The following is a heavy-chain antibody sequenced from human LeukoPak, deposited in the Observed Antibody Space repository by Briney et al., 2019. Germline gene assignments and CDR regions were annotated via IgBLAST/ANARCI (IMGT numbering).Heavy chain of an antibody. CDR2: ISGGGDGT. Sequence: PGGSLRLSCAASGLTFSNYAINWVRQAPGKGLEWVSAISGGGDGTYYADSVKGQFTISRDNSKSTLYLQMNSLTAEDTAIYYCAIFPPSTKLDYWGQGTLVAVSS. CDR1: GLTFSNYA. D-gene: IGHD2/OR15-2a*01. J-gene: IGHJ4*02. CDR3: AIFPPSTKLDY. V-gene: IGHV3-23*01.